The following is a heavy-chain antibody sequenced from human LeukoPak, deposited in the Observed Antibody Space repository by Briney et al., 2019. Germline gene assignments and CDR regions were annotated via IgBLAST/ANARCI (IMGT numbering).Heavy chain of an antibody. J-gene: IGHJ6*02. CDR1: GYTFTVYY. CDR2: INPNSGGT. Sequence: GASVKVSCKASGYTFTVYYMHWVRQAPGQGLEWMGWINPNSGGTNYAQKFQGRVTMTRDTSISTAYMELSRLRSDDTAVYYCATPRRGGYDFNYYGMDVWGQGTTVTVSS. D-gene: IGHD5-12*01. V-gene: IGHV1-2*02. CDR3: ATPRRGGYDFNYYGMDV.